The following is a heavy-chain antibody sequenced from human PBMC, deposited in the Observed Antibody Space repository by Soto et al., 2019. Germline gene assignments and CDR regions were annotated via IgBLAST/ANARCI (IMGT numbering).Heavy chain of an antibody. CDR3: ARESRSWYGSIWDY. D-gene: IGHD6-13*01. Sequence: QVQLQESGPGLVKTSETQSLTCTVSGGSISSYYWSWIRQPPGKGLEWIGYIYFSGGTNYNPSLKSRVTISVDTSKNQFSLKLSSVTAADTAVYYCARESRSWYGSIWDYWGQGTLVTVSS. V-gene: IGHV4-59*12. CDR2: IYFSGGT. J-gene: IGHJ4*02. CDR1: GGSISSYY.